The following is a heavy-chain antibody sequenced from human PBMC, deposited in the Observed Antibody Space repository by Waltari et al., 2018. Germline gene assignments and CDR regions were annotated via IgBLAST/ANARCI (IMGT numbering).Heavy chain of an antibody. V-gene: IGHV3-21*03. CDR3: ARVFVAAAGSHHDAFDI. J-gene: IGHJ3*02. CDR2: ISGSSSYL. CDR1: GFTFSSYT. D-gene: IGHD6-13*01. Sequence: EVQLVESGGGLVKPGGSLRLSCAASGFTFSSYTMNWVRQAPGKVLEWVSSISGSSSYLYYADSVKGRFTISRDNAKNSLYLQMNSLRAEDTAVYYCARVFVAAAGSHHDAFDIWGQGTMVTVSS.